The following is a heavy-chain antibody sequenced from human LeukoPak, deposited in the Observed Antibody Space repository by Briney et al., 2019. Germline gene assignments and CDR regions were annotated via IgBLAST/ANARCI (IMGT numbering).Heavy chain of an antibody. CDR3: ARVMYNWFDP. CDR1: GYTFTNYY. D-gene: IGHD2-8*01. CDR2: INPNSGGT. V-gene: IGHV1-2*02. Sequence: ASVKVSCKASGYTFTNYYIHWVRQAPGQGLEWMGWINPNSGGTNYAQKFQGRVIMTRDTSISTAYMELSRLRSDDTAVYYCARVMYNWFDPWGQGTLVTVSS. J-gene: IGHJ5*02.